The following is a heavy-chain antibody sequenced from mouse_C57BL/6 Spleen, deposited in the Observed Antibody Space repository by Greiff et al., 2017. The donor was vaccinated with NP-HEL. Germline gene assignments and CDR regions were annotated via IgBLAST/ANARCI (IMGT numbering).Heavy chain of an antibody. CDR2: IWSGGST. CDR1: GFSLTSYG. Sequence: QVQLQQSGPGLVQPSQSLSITCTVSGFSLTSYGVHWVRQSPGKGLEWLGVIWSGGSTDYNAAFISRLSISKDNSKSQVFFKMNSLQADDTAIYYCARVYDYDGVDYWGQGTTLTVSS. D-gene: IGHD2-4*01. V-gene: IGHV2-2*01. J-gene: IGHJ2*01. CDR3: ARVYDYDGVDY.